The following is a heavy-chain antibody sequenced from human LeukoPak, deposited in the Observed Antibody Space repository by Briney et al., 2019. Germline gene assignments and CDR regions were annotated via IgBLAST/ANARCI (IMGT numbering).Heavy chain of an antibody. CDR2: ISYDGSNK. CDR3: AKAQIYCGGDCRNPDYYYYGMDV. J-gene: IGHJ6*02. CDR1: GFTFSSYG. Sequence: GGSLRLSCAASGFTFSSYGMHWVRQAPGKGLEWVAVISYDGSNKYYADSVKGRFTISRDNSKNRLYLQMNSLRAEDTAVYYCAKAQIYCGGDCRNPDYYYYGMDVWGQGTTVTVSS. V-gene: IGHV3-30*18. D-gene: IGHD2-21*02.